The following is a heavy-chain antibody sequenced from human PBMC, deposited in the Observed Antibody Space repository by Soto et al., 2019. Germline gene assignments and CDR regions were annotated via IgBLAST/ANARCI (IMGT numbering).Heavy chain of an antibody. J-gene: IGHJ4*02. CDR2: ISSTSSTI. D-gene: IGHD6-6*01. CDR1: GFTFSSYS. CDR3: AKGYSSYDY. Sequence: EVQLVESGGGLVQPGGSLRLSCAASGFTFSSYSMNWVRQAPGKGLEWVLYISSTSSTIYYADSVKGRFTISRDNAKNSLFLQMNSLRDEDTAVYYCAKGYSSYDYWGQGTLVTVSS. V-gene: IGHV3-48*02.